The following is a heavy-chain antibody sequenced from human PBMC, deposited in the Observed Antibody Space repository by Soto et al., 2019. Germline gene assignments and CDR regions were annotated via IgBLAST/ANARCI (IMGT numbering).Heavy chain of an antibody. Sequence: PGGSLRLSCAASGFTFSSYAMHWVRQAPGKGLEWVAVISYDGSNKYYADSVKGRFTISRDNSKNTLYLQMNSLRAEDTAVYYCAKSLGGDMVRGVMGTKPDYYYYGMDVWGQGTTVTVSS. CDR1: GFTFSSYA. J-gene: IGHJ6*02. V-gene: IGHV3-30-3*02. CDR2: ISYDGSNK. CDR3: AKSLGGDMVRGVMGTKPDYYYYGMDV. D-gene: IGHD3-10*01.